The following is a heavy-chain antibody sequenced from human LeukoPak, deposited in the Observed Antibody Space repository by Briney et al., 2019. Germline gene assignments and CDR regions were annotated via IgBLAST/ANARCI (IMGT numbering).Heavy chain of an antibody. V-gene: IGHV4-59*01. Sequence: SETLSLTCTVSGGSISGYYWSWIRQPPGKGLEWIGNIFHSGNTYYNPSLKSRVTISVDTSKNQFSLKLSSVTAADTAVYYCARAKYSSSWSQPYFDYWGQGTLVTVSS. J-gene: IGHJ4*02. CDR2: IFHSGNT. D-gene: IGHD6-13*01. CDR3: ARAKYSSSWSQPYFDY. CDR1: GGSISGYY.